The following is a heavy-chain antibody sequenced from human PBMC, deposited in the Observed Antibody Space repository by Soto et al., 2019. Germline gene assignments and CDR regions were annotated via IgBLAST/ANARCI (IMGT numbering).Heavy chain of an antibody. J-gene: IGHJ4*02. D-gene: IGHD4-17*01. CDR3: AREGDYGDSGSDY. CDR2: IYYSGIT. CDR1: GGSISSGGYC. Sequence: QVQLQESGPGLVKPSQTLSLTCTVSGGSISSGGYCWTWSRQHPGKVLEWIGYIYYSGITYYNPSLNSRVTISVDTSKNQFSLKLSYVTAADTAVYYCAREGDYGDSGSDYWGQGTLVTVSS. V-gene: IGHV4-31*03.